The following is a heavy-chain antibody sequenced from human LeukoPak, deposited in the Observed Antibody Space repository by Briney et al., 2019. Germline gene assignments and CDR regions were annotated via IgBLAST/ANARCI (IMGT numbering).Heavy chain of an antibody. D-gene: IGHD2-2*02. CDR1: GYTFTDYY. CDR2: VDPEDGET. CDR3: ATWADCSSTSCYTLYYYYMDV. J-gene: IGHJ6*03. Sequence: ATVKISCKVSGYTFTDYYMHWVQQAPGKGLEWMGLVDPEDGETKYAEKFQGRVTITADTSTDTAYMELSSLRSEDTAVYYCATWADCSSTSCYTLYYYYMDVWGKGTTVTVSS. V-gene: IGHV1-69-2*01.